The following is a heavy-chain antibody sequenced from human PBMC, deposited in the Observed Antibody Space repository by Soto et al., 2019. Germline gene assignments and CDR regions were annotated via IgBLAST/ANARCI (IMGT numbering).Heavy chain of an antibody. CDR3: TTDKAY. Sequence: EVQLVESGGGLVKPGGSLRLSCAASGFIVSNAWVNWVRQAPGKGLEWVGRIKSETDGGATDYGTPVEGRFTMSRDDSKSTLYLQMNSLKTEDTAVYYCTTDKAYWGQGTLVTVSA. V-gene: IGHV3-15*07. CDR1: GFIVSNAW. J-gene: IGHJ4*02. CDR2: IKSETDGGAT.